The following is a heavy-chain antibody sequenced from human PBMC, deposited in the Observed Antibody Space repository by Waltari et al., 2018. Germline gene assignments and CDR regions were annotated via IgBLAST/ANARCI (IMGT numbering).Heavy chain of an antibody. CDR1: GDSISRGSYY. CDR2: MYKSGST. CDR3: ARDRGPDVNEAMGLDY. D-gene: IGHD3-10*01. J-gene: IGHJ4*02. Sequence: QVQLQESGPGLVKPSQTLSLTCTVSGDSISRGSYYWTWIRQPAGKGLEWIGHMYKSGSTNYNPSHKTRLSISMNKSNNQLSLTLKSVTAADTAVYYCARDRGPDVNEAMGLDYWGQGTRVTVSS. V-gene: IGHV4-61*02.